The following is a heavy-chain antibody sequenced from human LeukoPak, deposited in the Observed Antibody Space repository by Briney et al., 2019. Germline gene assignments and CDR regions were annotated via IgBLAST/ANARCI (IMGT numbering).Heavy chain of an antibody. CDR1: GFIFSNYG. J-gene: IGHJ5*02. CDR3: ARGQRAYQKNWFDP. V-gene: IGHV3-30*03. CDR2: ISYDGSNK. D-gene: IGHD3-16*01. Sequence: GGSLRLSCAASGFIFSNYGMNWVRPAPGKGLEWVAVISYDGSNKYYADSVKGRFTISRDNSKNTLYLQMNSLRAEDTAVYYCARGQRAYQKNWFDPWGQGTLVTVSS.